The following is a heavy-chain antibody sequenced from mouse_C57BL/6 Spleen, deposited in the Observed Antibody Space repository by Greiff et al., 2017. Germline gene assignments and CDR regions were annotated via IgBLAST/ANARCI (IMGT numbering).Heavy chain of an antibody. CDR1: GYTFTSYW. CDR3: ASRGWFLDD. CDR2: IHPNSGST. J-gene: IGHJ2*01. D-gene: IGHD1-1*02. Sequence: QVQLQQPGAELVKPGASVKLSCKASGYTFTSYWMHWVKQRPGQGLEWIGMIHPNSGSTNYSEKFKSKATLTVDKSSSTAYMELRSLTSEDSAVYYCASRGWFLDDWGQGTTLTVSS. V-gene: IGHV1-64*01.